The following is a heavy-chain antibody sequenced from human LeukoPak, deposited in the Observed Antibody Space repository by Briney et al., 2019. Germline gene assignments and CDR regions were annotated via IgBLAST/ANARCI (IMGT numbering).Heavy chain of an antibody. D-gene: IGHD2-2*01. CDR3: ARCKEGYCSSLDY. V-gene: IGHV5-51*01. CDR1: GYSFTSYW. Sequence: GESLKISCKGSGYSFTSYWIGWVRQMPGKGLEWMGLSYPGDSDTRYSPSFQGQVTIPADKSISTAYLQWSSLKASDTAMYYCARCKEGYCSSLDYWGQGTLVTLSS. J-gene: IGHJ4*02. CDR2: SYPGDSDT.